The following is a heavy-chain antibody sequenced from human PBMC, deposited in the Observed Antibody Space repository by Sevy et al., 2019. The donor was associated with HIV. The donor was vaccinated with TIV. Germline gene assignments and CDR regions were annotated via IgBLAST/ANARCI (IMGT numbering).Heavy chain of an antibody. CDR2: IDPSGGRS. CDR3: SRVDFDFWNGHVADFYYFDQ. CDR1: GYPFNSLY. D-gene: IGHD3-3*01. Sequence: ASVKVSCKASGYPFNSLYMHWIRQSPGQGLEWMGIIDPSGGRSIYEQKFQDRVTMSRDTSTSTIYMELRSLRSDDTAVYYCSRVDFDFWNGHVADFYYFDQWGQGTPVTVSS. J-gene: IGHJ4*02. V-gene: IGHV1-46*02.